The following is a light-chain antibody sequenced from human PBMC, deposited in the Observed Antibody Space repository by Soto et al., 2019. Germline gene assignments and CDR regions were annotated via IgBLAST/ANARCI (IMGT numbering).Light chain of an antibody. CDR1: SSDVGNFNL. V-gene: IGLV2-23*02. Sequence: LTQPASVSGSPGQSITIACAGTSSDVGNFNLVSWYQHHPGKAPKLMIFEVSKRPSGVSNRYSGSKSGDTASLTISGLQAEDEADYYCCSYAGNKIHYVFGTGTKVTVL. CDR3: CSYAGNKIHYV. CDR2: EVS. J-gene: IGLJ1*01.